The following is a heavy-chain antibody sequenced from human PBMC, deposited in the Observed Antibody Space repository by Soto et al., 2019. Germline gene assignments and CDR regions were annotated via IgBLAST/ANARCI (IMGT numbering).Heavy chain of an antibody. CDR3: AKCAVLSTTSGGWCNWFDP. D-gene: IGHD6-19*01. CDR1: GFTFSSYA. Sequence: GGSLRLSCAASGFTFSSYAMNWIRQAPGKGLEWVSAVSGSGSGTYYAESVRGRFTIARDNSKSTVYLQLNSLRGEDAAVYYCAKCAVLSTTSGGWCNWFDPWGQGTLVTVSS. CDR2: VSGSGSGT. J-gene: IGHJ5*02. V-gene: IGHV3-23*01.